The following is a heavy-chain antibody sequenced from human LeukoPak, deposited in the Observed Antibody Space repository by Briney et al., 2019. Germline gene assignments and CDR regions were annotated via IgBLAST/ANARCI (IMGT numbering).Heavy chain of an antibody. Sequence: GGSLRLSCAASGFTLSTYAMSWVRQTPGKGLEWVAATSSSDAGTYHADSVRGRFTISRDNSKNTLYLQMNSLRAEDTAVYYCARDGVMGQYSSSWYDYWFDPWGQGTLVTVSS. D-gene: IGHD6-13*01. CDR3: ARDGVMGQYSSSWYDYWFDP. CDR2: TSSSDAGT. V-gene: IGHV3-23*01. J-gene: IGHJ5*02. CDR1: GFTLSTYA.